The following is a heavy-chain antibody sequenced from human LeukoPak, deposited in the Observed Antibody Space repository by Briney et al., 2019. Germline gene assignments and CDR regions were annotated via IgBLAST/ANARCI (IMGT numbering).Heavy chain of an antibody. Sequence: GGSLRLSCAASALTVSTNYTSWVRQAPGKGLEWVSFIYSDGSTYYADSVKGRFTISRDNSKNTLYLQMNSLRAEDTAVYYCARDSSGWYYFDYWGQGTLVTVSS. CDR2: IYSDGST. CDR3: ARDSSGWYYFDY. D-gene: IGHD6-19*01. V-gene: IGHV3-53*01. CDR1: ALTVSTNY. J-gene: IGHJ4*02.